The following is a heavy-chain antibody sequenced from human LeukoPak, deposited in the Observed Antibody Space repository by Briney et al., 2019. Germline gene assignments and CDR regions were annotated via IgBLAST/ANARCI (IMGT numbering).Heavy chain of an antibody. CDR1: GGTFSSYA. Sequence: GSSVKVSCKASGGTFSSYAISWVRQAPGQGLEWMGRIIPILGIANYAQKFQGRVTITADKSTSTAYMELRSLRSEDTAVYYCARAYYYGSGRLFDYWGQGTLVTVSS. CDR3: ARAYYYGSGRLFDY. J-gene: IGHJ4*02. V-gene: IGHV1-69*04. D-gene: IGHD3-10*01. CDR2: IIPILGIA.